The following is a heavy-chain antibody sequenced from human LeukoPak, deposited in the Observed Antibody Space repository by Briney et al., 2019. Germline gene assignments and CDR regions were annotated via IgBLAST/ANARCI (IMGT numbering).Heavy chain of an antibody. CDR2: INPNSGGT. Sequence: ASVKVSCKASGYTFTGYYMHWVRQAPGQGLEWMGWINPNSGGTNYAQKFQGRVTMTRDTSISTAYMELSRLRSDDTAVYYCARGQYSSSWFPSSWEGPRDYWGQGTLVTVSS. V-gene: IGHV1-2*02. CDR3: ARGQYSSSWFPSSWEGPRDY. CDR1: GYTFTGYY. D-gene: IGHD6-13*01. J-gene: IGHJ4*02.